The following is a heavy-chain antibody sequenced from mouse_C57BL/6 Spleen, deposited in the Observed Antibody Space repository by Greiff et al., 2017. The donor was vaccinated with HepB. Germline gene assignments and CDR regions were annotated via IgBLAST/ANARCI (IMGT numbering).Heavy chain of an antibody. CDR2: LWGGGST. J-gene: IGHJ1*03. D-gene: IGHD4-1*01. V-gene: IGHV2-9*01. Sequence: QVQLKESGPGLVAPSQRLSITCTVSGFSLTSYGVDWVRQPPGKGLEWLGVLWGGGSTNYNSALMSRLSISKDNSKSQVFLKMNSRQTDDTAMSYWAKHRWDEDPGYCDGWGTGTTVTVAS. CDR3: AKHRWDEDPGYCDG. CDR1: GFSLTSYG.